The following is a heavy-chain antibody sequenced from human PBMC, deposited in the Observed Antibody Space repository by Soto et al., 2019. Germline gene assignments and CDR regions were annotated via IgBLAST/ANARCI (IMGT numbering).Heavy chain of an antibody. V-gene: IGHV4-39*01. Sequence: SETLSLTCTVSGGSISSSSYYWGWIRQPPGKGLEWIGSIYYSGSTYYNPSLKSRVTISVDTSKNQFSLKLSSVTAADTAVYYCARRFISGYDYFDYWGQGTLVTVSS. CDR3: ARRFISGYDYFDY. CDR1: GGSISSSSYY. D-gene: IGHD5-12*01. CDR2: IYYSGST. J-gene: IGHJ4*02.